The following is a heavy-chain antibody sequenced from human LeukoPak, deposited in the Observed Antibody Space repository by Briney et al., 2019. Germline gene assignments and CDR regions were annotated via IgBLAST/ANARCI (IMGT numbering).Heavy chain of an antibody. J-gene: IGHJ4*02. CDR2: IKSKTDGGTT. V-gene: IGHV3-15*01. D-gene: IGHD5-12*01. Sequence: GRSLRLSCAASGFAFSNAWMSWVRQAPGKGLEWFGRIKSKTDGGTTDYAAPVKGRFTISRDDSKNTLYLQMNSLKTEDTAVYYCTTGGYGGQFGYWGQGTLVTVSS. CDR3: TTGGYGGQFGY. CDR1: GFAFSNAW.